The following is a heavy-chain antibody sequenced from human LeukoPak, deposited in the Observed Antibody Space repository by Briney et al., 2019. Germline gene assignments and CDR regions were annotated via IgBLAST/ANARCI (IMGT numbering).Heavy chain of an antibody. CDR1: AFTVTSSY. D-gene: IGHD7-27*01. Sequence: PGGSLRLSCTSSAFTVTSSYMNWVRQAPGKGLEWVSIVYGDGTTYYSDSVKGRFTISRDNSKNTLYLQMNRLRGEDTAVYYCARDDWGSGLPLLYWGQGTLVTVSS. V-gene: IGHV3-66*01. J-gene: IGHJ4*02. CDR2: VYGDGTT. CDR3: ARDDWGSGLPLLY.